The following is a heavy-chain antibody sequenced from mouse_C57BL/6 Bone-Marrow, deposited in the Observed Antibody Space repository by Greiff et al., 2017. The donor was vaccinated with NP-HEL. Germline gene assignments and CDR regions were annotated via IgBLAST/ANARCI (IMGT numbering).Heavy chain of an antibody. Sequence: VKLQQPGAELVMPGASVKLSCKASGYTFTSYWMHWVKQRPGQGLEWIGEIDPSDSYTNYNQKFKGKSTLNVDTSSSTAYMKLSSLTSEDSAVYYCARDSGYYYGSYWYFDVWGTGTTVTVSS. CDR3: ARDSGYYYGSYWYFDV. J-gene: IGHJ1*03. D-gene: IGHD1-1*01. CDR1: GYTFTSYW. V-gene: IGHV1-69*01. CDR2: IDPSDSYT.